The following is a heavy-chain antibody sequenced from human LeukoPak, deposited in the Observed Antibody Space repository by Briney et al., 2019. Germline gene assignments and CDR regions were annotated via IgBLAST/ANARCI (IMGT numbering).Heavy chain of an antibody. Sequence: SVKVSCKASGGTFSSYAISWVRQAPGQGLEWMGGIIPIFGTANYAQKFQGRVTITADESTSTAYMELSSLRSEDTAVYYCARAIAAKGSGSTDFEYWGQGTLVTVSS. CDR3: ARAIAAKGSGSTDFEY. J-gene: IGHJ4*02. D-gene: IGHD3-10*01. V-gene: IGHV1-69*01. CDR1: GGTFSSYA. CDR2: IIPIFGTA.